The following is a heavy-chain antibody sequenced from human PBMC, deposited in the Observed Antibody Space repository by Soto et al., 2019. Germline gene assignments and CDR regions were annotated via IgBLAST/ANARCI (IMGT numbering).Heavy chain of an antibody. Sequence: TSETLSLTCTVSGGSISSYYWSWIRQPPGKGLEWIGYIYYSGSTNYNPSLKSRVTISVDTSKNQFSLKLSSVTAADTAVYYCARVPTRVTTNYLDYWGQGTLVTVSS. CDR1: GGSISSYY. CDR3: ARVPTRVTTNYLDY. J-gene: IGHJ4*02. D-gene: IGHD4-17*01. V-gene: IGHV4-59*01. CDR2: IYYSGST.